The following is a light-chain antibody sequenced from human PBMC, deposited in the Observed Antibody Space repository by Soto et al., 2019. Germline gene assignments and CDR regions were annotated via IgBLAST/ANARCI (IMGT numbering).Light chain of an antibody. Sequence: EIVMTQSPATLSVSPGESATLSCRASQSVSSNLAWYQQKPGQAPRILIYGASTRATGIPARFSGSGSGTEFTLTISSLQSEDFAVYYCQQYNNWPPFTFGPGTKVDIK. CDR2: GAS. CDR1: QSVSSN. V-gene: IGKV3-15*01. CDR3: QQYNNWPPFT. J-gene: IGKJ3*01.